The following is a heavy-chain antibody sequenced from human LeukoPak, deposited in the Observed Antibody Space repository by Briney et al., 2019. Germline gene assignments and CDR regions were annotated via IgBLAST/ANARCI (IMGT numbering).Heavy chain of an antibody. CDR2: ISSISDTI. J-gene: IGHJ4*02. Sequence: GGSLRLSCAASGFTFSTIGVNWVRQAPGKGLEWVSHISSISDTIKYADSVKGRFTISRDNAKNSLHLQMNSLRAEDTAVYYCAREWDSWGQGTLVTVSS. CDR3: AREWDS. V-gene: IGHV3-48*01. CDR1: GFTFSTIG.